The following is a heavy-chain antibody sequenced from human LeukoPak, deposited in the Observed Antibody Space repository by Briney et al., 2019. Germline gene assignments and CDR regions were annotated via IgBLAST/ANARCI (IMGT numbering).Heavy chain of an antibody. CDR3: ARDRHYDSSGYYYVDAFDI. D-gene: IGHD3-22*01. V-gene: IGHV4-39*02. Sequence: SETLSLTCTVSGGSISSSSYYWGWIRQPPGKGLEWIGSIYYSGSTYYNPSLKSRVTISVDTSKNQFSLKLSSVTAADTAVYYCARDRHYDSSGYYYVDAFDIWGQGTMVTVSS. CDR2: IYYSGST. J-gene: IGHJ3*02. CDR1: GGSISSSSYY.